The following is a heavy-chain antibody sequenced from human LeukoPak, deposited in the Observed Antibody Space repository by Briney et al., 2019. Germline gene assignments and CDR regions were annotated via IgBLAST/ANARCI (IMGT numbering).Heavy chain of an antibody. Sequence: SETLSLTCAVYGGSFSGYYWSWIRQPPGKGLEWIGEINHSGSTNYNPSLKSRVTISVDTSKNQFSLKLSPVTAADTAVYYCARGGIAVAGIDYWGQGTLVTVSS. J-gene: IGHJ4*02. CDR1: GGSFSGYY. CDR3: ARGGIAVAGIDY. V-gene: IGHV4-34*01. CDR2: INHSGST. D-gene: IGHD6-19*01.